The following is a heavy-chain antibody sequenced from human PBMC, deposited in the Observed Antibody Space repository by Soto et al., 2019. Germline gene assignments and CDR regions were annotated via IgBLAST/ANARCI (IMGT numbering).Heavy chain of an antibody. V-gene: IGHV3-21*06. CDR2: ISSTTNYI. CDR1: GFAFTRYS. Sequence: GGSLRLSCAASGFAFTRYSMNWVRQAPGKGLEWVSSISSTTNYIYHGDSMKGRFTISRDNAKNSLYPEMNSLRAEDTAVYYCARESEDLTSNFDYWGQGTLVTVSS. J-gene: IGHJ4*02. CDR3: ARESEDLTSNFDY.